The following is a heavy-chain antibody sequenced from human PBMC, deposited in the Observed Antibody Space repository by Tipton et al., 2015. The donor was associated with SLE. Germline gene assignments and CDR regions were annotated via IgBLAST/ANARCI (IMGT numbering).Heavy chain of an antibody. V-gene: IGHV4-34*01. CDR2: INHSGST. J-gene: IGHJ1*01. CDR3: ARVHDFGYFQH. D-gene: IGHD3-3*01. CDR1: GGSFSGYY. Sequence: TLSLTCAVYGGSFSGYYWSWIRQPPGKGLEWIGEINHSGSTNYNPSLKSRVTISVDTSKNQFSLKLSSVTAADTAVYYCARVHDFGYFQHWGQGTLVTVSS.